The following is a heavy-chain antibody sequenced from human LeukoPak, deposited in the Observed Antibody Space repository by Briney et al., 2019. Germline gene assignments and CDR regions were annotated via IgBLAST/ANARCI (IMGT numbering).Heavy chain of an antibody. J-gene: IGHJ3*02. CDR3: TVPGIAVAADAFDI. D-gene: IGHD6-19*01. Sequence: PGGSLRLPCAASGFTFSNAWMSWVRQAPGKGLEWVGRIKSKTDGGTTDYAAPVKGRFTISRDDSKNTLYLQMNSLKTEDTAVYYCTVPGIAVAADAFDIWGQGTMVTVSS. V-gene: IGHV3-15*01. CDR2: IKSKTDGGTT. CDR1: GFTFSNAW.